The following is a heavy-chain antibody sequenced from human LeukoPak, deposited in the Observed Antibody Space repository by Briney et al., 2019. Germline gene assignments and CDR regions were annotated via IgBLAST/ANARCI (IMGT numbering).Heavy chain of an antibody. Sequence: GGSLRLSCAASGFTFSGSAMHWVRQASGKGLEWVGRIKSKTDNYATAYVASVKGRFTISRDNSKNTLYLQMNSLRAEDTAVYYCAKDAALILYGDQGYFDYWGQGTLVTVSS. CDR3: AKDAALILYGDQGYFDY. J-gene: IGHJ4*02. V-gene: IGHV3-73*01. D-gene: IGHD4-17*01. CDR2: IKSKTDNYAT. CDR1: GFTFSGSA.